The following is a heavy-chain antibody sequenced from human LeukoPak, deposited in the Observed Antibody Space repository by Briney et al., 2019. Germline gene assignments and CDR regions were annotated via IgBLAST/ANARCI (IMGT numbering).Heavy chain of an antibody. D-gene: IGHD3-22*01. CDR1: GDSISNASS. CDR3: ARWGYYDSTFDY. V-gene: IGHV4-59*08. Sequence: SETLSLTCAVSGDSISNASSWSWIRQPPGQGLEWIGYIYYSGSTNYNPSLKSRVTISVDTSKNQFSLKLSSVTAADTAVYYCARWGYYDSTFDYWGQGTLVTVSS. J-gene: IGHJ4*02. CDR2: IYYSGST.